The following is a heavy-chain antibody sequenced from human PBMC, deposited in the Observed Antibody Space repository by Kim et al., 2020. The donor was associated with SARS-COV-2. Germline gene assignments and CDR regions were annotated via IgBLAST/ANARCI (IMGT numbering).Heavy chain of an antibody. Sequence: YFAASVQDRFTISRDTSKNTLFLHRNSLRAEDTAVYYCARADSSGYSFDCWGQGTLVTVSS. D-gene: IGHD3-22*01. V-gene: IGHV3-30*01. CDR3: ARADSSGYSFDC. J-gene: IGHJ4*02.